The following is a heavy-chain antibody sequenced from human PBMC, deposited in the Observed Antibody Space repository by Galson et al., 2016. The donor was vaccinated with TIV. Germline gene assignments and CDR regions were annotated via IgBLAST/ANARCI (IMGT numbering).Heavy chain of an antibody. CDR1: GFTFSASG. V-gene: IGHV3-30*02. CDR3: PKFDFWSAWPPSDSDY. J-gene: IGHJ4*02. Sequence: SLRLSCAASGFTFSASGLHWIRQAPGKGLEWVAFVHYDGSVTYYSDSVKGRFTVSRDNSKSTLFLQMNRQRLEDTGVYYCPKFDFWSAWPPSDSDYWGQGILVTVSS. CDR2: VHYDGSVT. D-gene: IGHD3-3*01.